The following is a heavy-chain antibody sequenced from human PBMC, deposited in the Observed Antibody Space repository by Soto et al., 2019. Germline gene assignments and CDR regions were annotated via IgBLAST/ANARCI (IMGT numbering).Heavy chain of an antibody. Sequence: EVQLVESGGGLVKPGGSLRLSCAASGFTFSSYTMNWVRQAPGKGLEWVSSISSSSIYIYYADSVKGRFTISRDNAKNSLFLQINSLSAEDTAVYYCARGEFPLDYWGQGTLVTVSS. V-gene: IGHV3-21*01. CDR1: GFTFSSYT. CDR3: ARGEFPLDY. D-gene: IGHD3-10*01. CDR2: ISSSSIYI. J-gene: IGHJ4*02.